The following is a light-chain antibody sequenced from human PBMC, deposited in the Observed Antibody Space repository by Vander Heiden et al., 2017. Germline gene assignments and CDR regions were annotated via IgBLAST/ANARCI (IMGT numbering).Light chain of an antibody. CDR2: GKN. CDR3: NSRDRRGNHVV. V-gene: IGLV3-19*01. CDR1: SLRLYS. Sequence: SSELTPDPAVSVALGPTVRITCQGDSLRLYSASWYQEQPGQAPLIVIYGKNNRPSGIPDRFSGSRSGNTASFTITGAQAEDEADYYCNSRDRRGNHVVFGGGTRLTVL. J-gene: IGLJ2*01.